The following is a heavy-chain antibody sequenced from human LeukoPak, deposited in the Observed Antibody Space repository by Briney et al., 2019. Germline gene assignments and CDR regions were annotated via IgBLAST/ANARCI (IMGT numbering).Heavy chain of an antibody. CDR3: ARRGLAAAAGYYFDY. V-gene: IGHV3-20*04. Sequence: GGSLRLSCAASGFTFSTYAMHWVRQAPGKGLEWVSGINWNGGSTGYADSVKGRFTISRDNAKNSLYLQMNSLRAEDTALYYCARRGLAAAAGYYFDYWGQGTLVTVSS. CDR2: INWNGGST. D-gene: IGHD6-13*01. CDR1: GFTFSTYA. J-gene: IGHJ4*02.